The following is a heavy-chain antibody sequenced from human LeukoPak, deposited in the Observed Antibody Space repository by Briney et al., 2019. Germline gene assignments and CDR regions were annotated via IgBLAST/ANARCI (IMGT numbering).Heavy chain of an antibody. CDR3: ARALPGCGSTNCYGLET. Sequence: ASVKVSCKASGYTLTSDGMNWVRQAPGQGLEWMGWINTNTGNPTYGQGFTGRLVFSLDTSVNTAYLQISSLQAEDTAVYYCARALPGCGSTNCYGLETWGQGTLVTVSS. J-gene: IGHJ5*02. CDR2: INTNTGNP. D-gene: IGHD2-2*01. V-gene: IGHV7-4-1*02. CDR1: GYTLTSDG.